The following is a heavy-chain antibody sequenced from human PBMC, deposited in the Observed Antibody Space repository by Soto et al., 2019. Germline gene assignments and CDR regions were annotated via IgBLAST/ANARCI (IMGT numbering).Heavy chain of an antibody. CDR1: GGSISSGGYS. V-gene: IGHV4-30-2*01. D-gene: IGHD4-17*01. CDR2: IYHSGTT. J-gene: IGHJ4*02. Sequence: QVQLQESGSGLVKPSQTVSLTCAVSGGSISSGGYSWSWIRQPPGKGLEWIGYIYHSGTTYYNPSLRSRVTISLDRSKNQFSLKVSSVTAADTAVYYCARGHDYHDSVFDYWGQGTLVTVSS. CDR3: ARGHDYHDSVFDY.